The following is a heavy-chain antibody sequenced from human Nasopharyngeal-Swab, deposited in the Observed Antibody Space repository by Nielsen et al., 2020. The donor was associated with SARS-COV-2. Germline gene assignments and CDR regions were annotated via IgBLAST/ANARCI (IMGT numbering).Heavy chain of an antibody. V-gene: IGHV3-48*04. CDR2: ISSSSSTI. CDR3: ARMDHIVVVPAAPGGADY. J-gene: IGHJ4*02. D-gene: IGHD2-2*01. Sequence: VRQAPGKGLEWVSYISSSSSTIYYADSVKGRFTISRDNAKNSLYLQMNSLRAEDTAVYYCARMDHIVVVPAAPGGADYWGQGTLVTVSS.